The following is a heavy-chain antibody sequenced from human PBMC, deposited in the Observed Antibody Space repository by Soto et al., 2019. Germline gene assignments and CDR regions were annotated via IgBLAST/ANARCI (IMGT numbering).Heavy chain of an antibody. V-gene: IGHV4-38-2*01. D-gene: IGHD1-26*01. CDR1: GYSISSGYY. CDR2: IYHSGST. CDR3: AGGRTLAGFDY. J-gene: IGHJ4*02. Sequence: SETLSLTCAVSGYSISSGYYWGWIRQPPGKGLEWIGSIYHSGSTYYNPSPKSRVTISVDTSKNQFSLKLSSVTAADTAVYYCAGGRTLAGFDYWGQGTLVTVSS.